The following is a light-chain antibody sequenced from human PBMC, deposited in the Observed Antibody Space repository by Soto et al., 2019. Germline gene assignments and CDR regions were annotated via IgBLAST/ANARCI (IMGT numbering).Light chain of an antibody. J-gene: IGKJ5*01. V-gene: IGKV1-33*01. Sequence: DIQLTQSPSTLSGSVGDRVTITCQASQDISNYLSWYQQTPGKAPKLMIYAASDLETGVPSRFSGSGSGTGFTFTISSLQPEDLATYYGQQYESLPLTFGQGTRLEIK. CDR1: QDISNY. CDR3: QQYESLPLT. CDR2: AAS.